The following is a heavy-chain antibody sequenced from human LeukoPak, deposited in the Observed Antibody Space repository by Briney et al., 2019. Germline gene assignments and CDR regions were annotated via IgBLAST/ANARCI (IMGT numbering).Heavy chain of an antibody. V-gene: IGHV4-34*01. CDR1: GGSFSGYY. Sequence: QPSETLSLTCAVYGGSFSGYYWSWIRQPPGKGLEWIGEINHSGSTNYNPSLKSRVTISVDTSKNQFSLKLSSVTAADTAVYYCARGGSSVVVPAAQRIHSSSWYPYGMDVWGQGTTVTVSS. J-gene: IGHJ6*02. D-gene: IGHD2-2*01. CDR3: ARGGSSVVVPAAQRIHSSSWYPYGMDV. CDR2: INHSGST.